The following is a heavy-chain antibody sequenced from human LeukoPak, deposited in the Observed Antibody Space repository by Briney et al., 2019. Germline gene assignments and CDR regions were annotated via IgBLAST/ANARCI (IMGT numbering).Heavy chain of an antibody. CDR2: ISAYNGNT. J-gene: IGHJ3*02. V-gene: IGHV1-18*01. CDR3: ARAVITMIVVVTTPCAFDI. CDR1: GYTFTSYG. Sequence: GASVKVSCKASGYTFTSYGISWVRQAPGQGLEWMGWISAYNGNTNYAQKLQGRVTMTTDTSTSTAYMELRSLRSDDTAVYYRARAVITMIVVVTTPCAFDIWGQGTMVTVSS. D-gene: IGHD3-22*01.